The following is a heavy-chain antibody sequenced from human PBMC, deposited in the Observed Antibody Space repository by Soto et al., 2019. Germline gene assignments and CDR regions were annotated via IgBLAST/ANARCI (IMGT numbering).Heavy chain of an antibody. CDR2: ISYTGGSTI. D-gene: IGHD2-15*01. J-gene: IGHJ5*02. CDR3: VRDVGYCSGGGGYDWFDP. CDR1: GFTFSSYS. Sequence: EVQLVESGGGLVQPGGSLRLSCAASGFTFSSYSINWIRQAPGKGLELVSLISYTGGSTIYYADSVKGRFTISRANAKNSVYMQMNSPRAEDTALYGCVRDVGYCSGGGGYDWFDPWGQGTLVTVSS. V-gene: IGHV3-48*01.